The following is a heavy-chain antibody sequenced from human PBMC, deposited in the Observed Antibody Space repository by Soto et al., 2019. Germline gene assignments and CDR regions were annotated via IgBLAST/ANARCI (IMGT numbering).Heavy chain of an antibody. CDR2: MYYSGST. CDR3: ASPYYDILTGYYQDWFDP. Sequence: SETLSLTCTVSGGSISTSSYYWGWIRQPPGKGLDWIASMYYSGSTYYNPSLKSRVTISVDTSKNQFSLKLSSVTAADTAVYYCASPYYDILTGYYQDWFDPWGQGTLVTVSS. J-gene: IGHJ5*02. V-gene: IGHV4-39*01. CDR1: GGSISTSSYY. D-gene: IGHD3-9*01.